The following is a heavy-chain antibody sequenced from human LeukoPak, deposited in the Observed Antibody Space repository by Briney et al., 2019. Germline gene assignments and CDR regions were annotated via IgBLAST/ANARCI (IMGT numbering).Heavy chain of an antibody. CDR1: GGSISSSSYY. V-gene: IGHV4-39*01. D-gene: IGHD1-7*01. J-gene: IGHJ4*02. Sequence: SETLSLTCTVSGGSISSSSYYWGWIRQPSGKGLEWIGSIYYSGSTYYNPSLKSRVTISVDTSKNQFSLKLSSVTAADTAVYYCARLDWNYSFDYWGQGTLVTVSS. CDR3: ARLDWNYSFDY. CDR2: IYYSGST.